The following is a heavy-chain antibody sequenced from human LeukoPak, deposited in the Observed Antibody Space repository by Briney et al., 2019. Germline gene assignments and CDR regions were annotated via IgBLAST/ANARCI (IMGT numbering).Heavy chain of an antibody. CDR3: ASQGRRDGYNPLVY. Sequence: PGGSLRLSCAASGFTFNNYAMSWIRQAPGKGLEWVSCISSSASTIDYADSVKGRFTISRDNAKNSLYLQMNSLRAEDTAVYYCASQGRRDGYNPLVYWGQGTLVTVSS. D-gene: IGHD5-24*01. CDR2: ISSSASTI. CDR1: GFTFNNYA. J-gene: IGHJ4*02. V-gene: IGHV3-11*01.